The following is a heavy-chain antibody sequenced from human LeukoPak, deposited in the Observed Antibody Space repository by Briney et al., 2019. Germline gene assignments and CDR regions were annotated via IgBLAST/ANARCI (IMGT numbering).Heavy chain of an antibody. Sequence: ASVKVSCKASGYTFTDYFIHWVRQAPGQGLEWMGWLNPYSGATNFALSFRGRVTMTRDTSVNTAYMEVNSLTSDDTSVYYCARAGSRSSTYYLGYWGQGTLVVVSS. J-gene: IGHJ4*02. CDR3: ARAGSRSSTYYLGY. D-gene: IGHD6-13*01. V-gene: IGHV1-2*02. CDR1: GYTFTDYF. CDR2: LNPYSGAT.